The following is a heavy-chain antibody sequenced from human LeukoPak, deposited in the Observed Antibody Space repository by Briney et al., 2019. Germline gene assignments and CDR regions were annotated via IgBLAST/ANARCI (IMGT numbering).Heavy chain of an antibody. D-gene: IGHD1-1*01. CDR2: IYHSGRT. V-gene: IGHV4-38-2*01. J-gene: IGHJ5*02. CDR1: GYSISTGYY. CDR3: ARSGTAGTYNWFDP. Sequence: PSETLSLTCAVSGYSISTGYYWGWIRQPPGKGLEWIGSIYHSGRTYYNPSLKSRVTISVDTSENQFSLKLNSVAAADTAMYYCARSGTAGTYNWFDPWGQGTLVSVSS.